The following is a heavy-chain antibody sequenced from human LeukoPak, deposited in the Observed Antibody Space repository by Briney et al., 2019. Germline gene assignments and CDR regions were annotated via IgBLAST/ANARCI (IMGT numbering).Heavy chain of an antibody. CDR2: IRYDGSNK. J-gene: IGHJ6*03. V-gene: IGHV3-30*02. Sequence: GGSPRLSCAASGFTFSRYGMHWVRQAPGKGLEWVAFIRYDGSNKYYADSVKGRFTISRDNSKNTLYLQMNSLRAEDTAVYYCAKGPFNYYYMDVWGKGTTVTISS. CDR1: GFTFSRYG. CDR3: AKGPFNYYYMDV.